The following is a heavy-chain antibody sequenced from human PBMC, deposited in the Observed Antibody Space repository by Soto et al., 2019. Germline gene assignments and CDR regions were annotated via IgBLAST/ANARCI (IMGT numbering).Heavy chain of an antibody. CDR1: GFTFSSYA. V-gene: IGHV3-23*01. J-gene: IGHJ5*02. D-gene: IGHD2-15*01. Sequence: EVQLLESGGGLVQPGGSLRLSCAASGFTFSSYAMSWVRQAPGKGLEWVSAISGSGGSTYYADSVKGRFTISRDNSKNTLYLQMTRLRAEDTAVYYCAPIVVVVAAGENWFDPWGQGTLVTVSS. CDR3: APIVVVVAAGENWFDP. CDR2: ISGSGGST.